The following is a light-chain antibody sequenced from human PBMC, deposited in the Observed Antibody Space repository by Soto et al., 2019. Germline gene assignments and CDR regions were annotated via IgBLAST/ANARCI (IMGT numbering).Light chain of an antibody. J-gene: IGKJ1*01. CDR1: QSINRY. Sequence: DIQMTQSPSSLSASVGDRVTITCRASQSINRYLNWYQQKPGKAPKILIYTTSSLQSGVPSRFSGSGSGTDFTLTISSLQPEDFANYYCQQSYSTPWTFGQGTKVEIK. V-gene: IGKV1-39*01. CDR2: TTS. CDR3: QQSYSTPWT.